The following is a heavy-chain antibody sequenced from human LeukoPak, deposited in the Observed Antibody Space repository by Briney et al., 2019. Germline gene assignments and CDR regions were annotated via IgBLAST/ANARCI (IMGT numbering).Heavy chain of an antibody. J-gene: IGHJ5*02. V-gene: IGHV3-48*04. CDR3: ARDVTYHGGDWFDP. D-gene: IGHD4-23*01. Sequence: GSLRLSCAASEFTFSSYSMSWVRQAPGKGLEWVSYISSTASSIYYADSLKGRFTISRDNAKNSLYLQMNSLRAEDTAVYYCARDVTYHGGDWFDPWGQGTLVTVSS. CDR1: EFTFSSYS. CDR2: ISSTASSI.